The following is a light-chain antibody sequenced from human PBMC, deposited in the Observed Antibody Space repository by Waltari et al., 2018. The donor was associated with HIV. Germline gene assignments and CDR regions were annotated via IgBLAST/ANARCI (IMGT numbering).Light chain of an antibody. CDR3: SSHTTSSTLYV. Sequence: QSALTQPASVSGSPGQSITISCTGTSSDIGYYDSVSWYQQHPGHAPKLSIYEVNNRPPGISNRFSGSKSGNTASLTISGLQAEDEADYYCSSHTTSSTLYVFGTGTKVTVL. CDR2: EVN. J-gene: IGLJ1*01. CDR1: SSDIGYYDS. V-gene: IGLV2-14*01.